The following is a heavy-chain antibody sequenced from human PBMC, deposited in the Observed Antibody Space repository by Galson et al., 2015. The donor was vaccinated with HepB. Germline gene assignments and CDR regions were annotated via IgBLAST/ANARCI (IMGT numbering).Heavy chain of an antibody. CDR2: ISGSGGST. V-gene: IGHV3-23*01. J-gene: IGHJ4*02. Sequence: SLRLSCAASGFTFSSYAMSWVRQAPGKGLEWVSAISGSGGSTYYADSVKGRFTISRDNSKNTLYLQMNSLRAEDTAVYYCAKDLYCSGGSCYVIDYWGQGTLVTVSS. D-gene: IGHD2-15*01. CDR1: GFTFSSYA. CDR3: AKDLYCSGGSCYVIDY.